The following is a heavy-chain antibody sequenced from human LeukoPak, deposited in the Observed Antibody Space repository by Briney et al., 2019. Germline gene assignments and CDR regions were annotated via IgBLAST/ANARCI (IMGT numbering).Heavy chain of an antibody. CDR1: GFTFDDYA. CDR2: ISWNSGSI. Sequence: PGRSLRLSCAASGFTFDDYAVHWVRQAPGKGLEWVSGISWNSGSIGYADSVKGRFTISRDNAKNSLYLQMNSLRAEDMALYYCAKDRREQWRNHGAFDIWGQGTIVTVSS. D-gene: IGHD1-26*01. J-gene: IGHJ3*02. CDR3: AKDRREQWRNHGAFDI. V-gene: IGHV3-9*03.